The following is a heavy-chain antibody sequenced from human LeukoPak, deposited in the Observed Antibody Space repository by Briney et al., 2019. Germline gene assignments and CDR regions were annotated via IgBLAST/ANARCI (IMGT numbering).Heavy chain of an antibody. J-gene: IGHJ6*02. CDR2: IYYSGST. CDR3: ARGGYCGGDCYGRLYYYYGMDV. Sequence: SETLSLTRTVSGGSISSYYWSWIRQPPGKGLEWIGYIYYSGSTNYNPSLKSRVTISVDTSKNQFSLKLSSVTAADTAVYYCARGGYCGGDCYGRLYYYYGMDVWGQGTTVTVSS. CDR1: GGSISSYY. D-gene: IGHD2-21*02. V-gene: IGHV4-59*01.